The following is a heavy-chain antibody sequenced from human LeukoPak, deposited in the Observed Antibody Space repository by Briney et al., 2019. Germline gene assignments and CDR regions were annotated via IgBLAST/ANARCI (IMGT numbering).Heavy chain of an antibody. CDR2: IYYSGST. J-gene: IGHJ6*03. V-gene: IGHV4-30-4*07. Sequence: SETLSLTCAVSGGSISSGGYSWSWIRQPPGKGLEWIGYIYYSGSTYYNPSLKSRVTISVDTSKNQFSLKLSSVTAADTAVYYCARVEEGYGSGRRGNFYYYYMDVWGKGTTVTISS. D-gene: IGHD3-10*01. CDR1: GGSISSGGYS. CDR3: ARVEEGYGSGRRGNFYYYYMDV.